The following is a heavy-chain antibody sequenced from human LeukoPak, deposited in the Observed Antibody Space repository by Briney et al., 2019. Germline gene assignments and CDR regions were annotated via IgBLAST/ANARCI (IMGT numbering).Heavy chain of an antibody. CDR2: INHGGST. V-gene: IGHV4-34*01. CDR1: GGSFSGYY. J-gene: IGHJ3*02. Sequence: SETLSLTCAVYGGSFSGYYWTWIRQPPGKSLEWIGDINHGGSTNYNPSLKSRITISVDTSKNQFSLKLTSVTAADTAVYYCTRGTYSSTWPDAFDIWGQGTMVTASS. CDR3: TRGTYSSTWPDAFDI. D-gene: IGHD2-2*01.